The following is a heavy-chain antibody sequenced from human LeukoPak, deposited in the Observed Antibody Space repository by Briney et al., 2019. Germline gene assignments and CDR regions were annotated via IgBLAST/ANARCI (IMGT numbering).Heavy chain of an antibody. V-gene: IGHV4-59*12. D-gene: IGHD3-22*01. J-gene: IGHJ3*02. CDR1: GGSISSYY. Sequence: SETLSLTCTVSGGSISSYYWSWIRQPPGKGLEWIGYIYDSGSTNYNPSLKSRVTISVDTSKNQFSLKLSSVTAADTAVYYCARETFSYYYDSSGFDAFDIWSQGTMVTVSS. CDR3: ARETFSYYYDSSGFDAFDI. CDR2: IYDSGST.